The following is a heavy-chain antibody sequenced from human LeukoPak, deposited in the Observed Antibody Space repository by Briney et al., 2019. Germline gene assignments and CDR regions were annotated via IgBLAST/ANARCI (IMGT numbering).Heavy chain of an antibody. Sequence: GSLRLSCAASGFSFINCAMTWVRQAPGKGLEWVSSISVSAGATYYADSVRGRFTISRDNSGSTLYLQMNSLRADDTAVYYCAKGGSTAWTAVDYWGQGTLVTVSS. D-gene: IGHD2-2*01. CDR1: GFSFINCA. V-gene: IGHV3-23*01. CDR2: ISVSAGAT. CDR3: AKGGSTAWTAVDY. J-gene: IGHJ4*02.